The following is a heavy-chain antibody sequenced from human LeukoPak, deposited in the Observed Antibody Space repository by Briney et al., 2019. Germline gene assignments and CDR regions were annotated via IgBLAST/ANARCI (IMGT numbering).Heavy chain of an antibody. V-gene: IGHV4-4*02. D-gene: IGHD3-22*01. Sequence: SETLSLTCAVSGGSISSSNWWSWVRQPPGKGLEWIGEIYHSGSTNYNPSLKSRVTISVDKSKNQFSLKLSSVTAADTAVYYCARYYYYDSSGYYYHWGQGTLVTVSS. CDR1: GGSISSSNW. J-gene: IGHJ5*02. CDR3: ARYYYYDSSGYYYH. CDR2: IYHSGST.